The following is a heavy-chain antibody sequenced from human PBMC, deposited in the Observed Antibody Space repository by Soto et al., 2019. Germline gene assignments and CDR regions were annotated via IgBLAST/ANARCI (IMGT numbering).Heavy chain of an antibody. V-gene: IGHV4-39*02. CDR3: SRRAPEGFDP. Sequence: SETLSLTCTVSGGSISSSSYFWAWIRRPPGKGLEWIGSIDFRGTTYTNPSLESRVTMSVDTSKNHFSLKLDSVTAADTALYYCSRRAPEGFDPWGRGTLVT. CDR2: IDFRGTT. J-gene: IGHJ5*02. CDR1: GGSISSSSYF.